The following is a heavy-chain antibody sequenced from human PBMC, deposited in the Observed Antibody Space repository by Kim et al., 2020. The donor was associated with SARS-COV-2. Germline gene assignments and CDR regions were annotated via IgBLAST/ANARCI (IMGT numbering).Heavy chain of an antibody. V-gene: IGHV3-48*03. Sequence: GGSLRLSCAASGLNFNIQYMTWVRQAPGKGLEWVSFIGGSDGVVSYADSVRGRFAISRDNARNTVYLQMNSLRAEDTAIYYCAPLHFYSIAHWGQGTLVT. D-gene: IGHD3-3*02. CDR1: GLNFNIQY. J-gene: IGHJ4*02. CDR2: IGGSDGVV. CDR3: APLHFYSIAH.